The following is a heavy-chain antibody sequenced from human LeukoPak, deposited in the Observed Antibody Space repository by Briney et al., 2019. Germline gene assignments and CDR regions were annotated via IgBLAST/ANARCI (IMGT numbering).Heavy chain of an antibody. Sequence: ASVKVSCKASGYTFARYNLHWVRQAPGRGLEWMGTFNPRGGSTSYAQKFQGRLTMTSDTSTSTVYMELSSLRSEDTAEYYCARDLDGGGYLTPFDYWGQGTLVTVSS. CDR1: GYTFARYN. CDR3: ARDLDGGGYLTPFDY. V-gene: IGHV1-46*01. J-gene: IGHJ4*02. CDR2: FNPRGGST. D-gene: IGHD3-22*01.